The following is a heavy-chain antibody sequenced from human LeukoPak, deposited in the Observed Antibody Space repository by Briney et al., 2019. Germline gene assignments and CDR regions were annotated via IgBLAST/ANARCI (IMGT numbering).Heavy chain of an antibody. CDR2: IIPIFGTA. Sequence: ASVKVSCKASGGTFSSYAISWVRQAPGQGLEWMGGIIPIFGTANYAQKFQGRDTITADESTSTAYMELSSLRSEDTAVYYCSAAIAGYYYYYMDVWGKGTTVTVSS. J-gene: IGHJ6*03. CDR1: GGTFSSYA. D-gene: IGHD2-2*02. CDR3: SAAIAGYYYYYMDV. V-gene: IGHV1-69*13.